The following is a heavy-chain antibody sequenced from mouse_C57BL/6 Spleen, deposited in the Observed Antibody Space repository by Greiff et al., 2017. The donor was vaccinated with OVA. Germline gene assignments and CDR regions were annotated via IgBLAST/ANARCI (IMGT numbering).Heavy chain of an antibody. CDR1: GYSITSGYD. J-gene: IGHJ3*01. CDR2: ISYSGST. CDR3: AREGYAGFAY. V-gene: IGHV3-1*01. D-gene: IGHD2-2*01. Sequence: EVQLVESGPGMVKPSQSLSLTCTVTGYSITSGYDWHWIRHFPGNKLEWMGYISYSGSTNYNPSLKSRISITHDTSKNHFFLKLNSVTTEDTATYYCAREGYAGFAYWGQGTLVTVSA.